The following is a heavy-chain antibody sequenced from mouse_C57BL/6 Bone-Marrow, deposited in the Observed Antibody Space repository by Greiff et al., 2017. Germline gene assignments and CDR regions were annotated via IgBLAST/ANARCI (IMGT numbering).Heavy chain of an antibody. CDR1: GFTFSDYY. CDR3: ARVRRGSYYDYPFDY. CDR2: INYDGSST. D-gene: IGHD2-4*01. Sequence: EVQLVESEGGLVQPGSSMKLSCTASGFTFSDYYMAWVRQVPEKGLEWVANINYDGSSTYYLDSLKSRFIISRDNAKNILYLQMSSLKSEDTATYYCARVRRGSYYDYPFDYWGQGTTLTVSS. V-gene: IGHV5-16*01. J-gene: IGHJ2*01.